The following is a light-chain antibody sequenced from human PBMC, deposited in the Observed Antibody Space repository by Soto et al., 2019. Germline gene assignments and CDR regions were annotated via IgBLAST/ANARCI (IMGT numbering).Light chain of an antibody. CDR2: SNN. CDR1: SSNIGSNT. Sequence: QSVLTQPPSASGTPGQRVTISCSGSSSNIGSNTVNWYQQLPGTAPKLLIYSNNQRPSGVPDRFSGSKSGNTASLTISGLQAEDEADYYCCSYAGSYTLVFGGGTKVTVL. V-gene: IGLV1-44*01. CDR3: CSYAGSYTLV. J-gene: IGLJ2*01.